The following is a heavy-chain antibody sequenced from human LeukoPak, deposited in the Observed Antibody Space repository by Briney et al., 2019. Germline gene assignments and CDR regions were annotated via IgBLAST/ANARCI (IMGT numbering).Heavy chain of an antibody. V-gene: IGHV3-7*01. J-gene: IGHJ4*02. CDR1: GFSFSSYW. CDR2: IKQDGSEK. D-gene: IGHD6-19*01. CDR3: ARIRRGWSQNWDY. Sequence: GGSLRLSCAASGFSFSSYWMSWVRQAPGKGLEWVANIKQDGSEKYYVDSVKGRFTISRDNAKNSLYLQMNSLRAEDTAVYYCARIRRGWSQNWDYWGQGTLVTVSS.